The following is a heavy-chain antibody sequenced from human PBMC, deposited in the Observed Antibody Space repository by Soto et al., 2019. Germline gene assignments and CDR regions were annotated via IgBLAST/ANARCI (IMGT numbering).Heavy chain of an antibody. CDR3: ARSVFP. CDR2: FYYSGST. V-gene: IGHV4-31*03. J-gene: IGHJ5*02. Sequence: QVQLQESGPGLVKPSQTLSLTCTVSGGSISTGGYYWNWIRQHPGKGLEWIGYFYYSGSTYYNPSLXSXXTFSVNTSKNQFSLKLSSVTAADTAVYYCARSVFPWGQGTLVTVSS. CDR1: GGSISTGGYY.